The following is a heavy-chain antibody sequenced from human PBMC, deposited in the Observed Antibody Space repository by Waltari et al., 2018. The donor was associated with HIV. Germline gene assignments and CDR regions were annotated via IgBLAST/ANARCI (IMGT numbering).Heavy chain of an antibody. CDR2: IRGSGGTT. CDR1: GFTFTNYA. D-gene: IGHD3-10*01. Sequence: EVQLLESGGGLVQPGGSLRLSCAASGFTFTNYAMSWVRQAPGKGLEWVSGIRGSGGTTHYADSVKGRFTISRENSKSTLYLEMNSLRAEDTAIYYCAKLWFGDLGAGFWGRGTLVTVSS. V-gene: IGHV3-23*01. CDR3: AKLWFGDLGAGF. J-gene: IGHJ4*02.